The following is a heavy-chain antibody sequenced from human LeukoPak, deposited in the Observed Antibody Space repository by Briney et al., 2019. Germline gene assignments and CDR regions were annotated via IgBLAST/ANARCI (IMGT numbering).Heavy chain of an antibody. CDR3: AKDPLVSSQEYFDY. Sequence: GGSLRLSCAASGFTFTSYAISWVRQAPGKRLEWVSAISGSGGSTYYAESVKGRFTISRDNSKNTLYLQMNNLRAEDTAVYYCAKDPLVSSQEYFDYWGQGTLVTVSS. CDR2: ISGSGGST. J-gene: IGHJ4*02. D-gene: IGHD2-2*01. V-gene: IGHV3-23*01. CDR1: GFTFTSYA.